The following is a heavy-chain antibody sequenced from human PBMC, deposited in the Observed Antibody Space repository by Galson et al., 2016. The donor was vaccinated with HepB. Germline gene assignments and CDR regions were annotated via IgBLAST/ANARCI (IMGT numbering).Heavy chain of an antibody. Sequence: SVKVSCKASGGTFSSYAISWVRQAPGQGLEWMGRIIPILGIANYAQKFQGRVTSTADKSTSTAYMELSSLRSEDTAVYYCARDLGSSSSRVGLDPWGQGTLVTVSS. D-gene: IGHD6-13*01. J-gene: IGHJ5*02. CDR2: IIPILGIA. CDR1: GGTFSSYA. CDR3: ARDLGSSSSRVGLDP. V-gene: IGHV1-69*04.